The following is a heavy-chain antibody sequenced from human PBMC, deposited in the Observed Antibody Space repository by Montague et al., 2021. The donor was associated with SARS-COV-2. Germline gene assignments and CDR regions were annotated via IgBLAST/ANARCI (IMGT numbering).Heavy chain of an antibody. J-gene: IGHJ1*01. Sequence: SETLSLTCAVSGGSISSYYWSWIRQSPGKGLEWIGYTYYTGSTEYNPSLKTRVTLSLDTPKKHCSLKLSSVTAADTAVYYCARAQNTCFIANCLNSLEVWGLGTLVTVSS. CDR2: TYYTGST. V-gene: IGHV4-59*12. D-gene: IGHD2-21*02. CDR3: ARAQNTCFIANCLNSLEV. CDR1: GGSISSYY.